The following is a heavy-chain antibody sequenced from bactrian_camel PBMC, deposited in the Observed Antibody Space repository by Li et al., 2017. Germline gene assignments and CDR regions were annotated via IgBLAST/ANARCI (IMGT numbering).Heavy chain of an antibody. Sequence: HVQLVESGGGSVKSGGSLRLSCAGSGYNSRRDCMAWYRQAPGKGRELVASISRDDNTGYADSVKGRFTISRDNAKNAVYLQLNSLKTEDMAMYYCAKWSGSRFEGSGMDYRGKGTQVTVS. V-gene: IGHV3S53*01. CDR2: ISRDDNT. J-gene: IGHJ7*01. CDR1: GYNSRRDC. D-gene: IGHD2*01.